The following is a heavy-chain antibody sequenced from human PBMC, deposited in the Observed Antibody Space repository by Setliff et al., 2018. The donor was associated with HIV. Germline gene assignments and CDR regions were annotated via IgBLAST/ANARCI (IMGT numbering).Heavy chain of an antibody. CDR1: GFTFNSYS. J-gene: IGHJ4*02. V-gene: IGHV3-21*01. CDR3: ARDEDGYNHFDF. CDR2: ISSSNSYK. Sequence: LRLSCAASGFTFNSYSMNWVRQAPGKGLEWVSSISSSNSYKHYADSVKGRFTISRDNAKNSLYLQMNSLRVEDTAVYYCARDEDGYNHFDFWGQGTLVTVSS. D-gene: IGHD5-12*01.